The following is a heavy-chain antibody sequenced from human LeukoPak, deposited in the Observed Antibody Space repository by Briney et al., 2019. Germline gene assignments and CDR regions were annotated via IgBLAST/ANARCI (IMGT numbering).Heavy chain of an antibody. D-gene: IGHD3-10*01. Sequence: GGSLRLSCAASGFTFNDYYMSWIRQAPGKGLEWVSYISSSGSTIYYADSVEGRFTISRDNAQNSLYLQMNSLRAEDTAVYYCAKNTDIGGYFDYWGQGTLVAVSS. CDR3: AKNTDIGGYFDY. CDR1: GFTFNDYY. J-gene: IGHJ4*02. V-gene: IGHV3-11*04. CDR2: ISSSGSTI.